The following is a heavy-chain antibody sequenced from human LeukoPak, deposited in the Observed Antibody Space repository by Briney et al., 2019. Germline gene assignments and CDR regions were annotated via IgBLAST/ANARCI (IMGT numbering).Heavy chain of an antibody. V-gene: IGHV3-23*01. J-gene: IGHJ4*02. D-gene: IGHD3-9*01. CDR3: AKAGDILTGYDY. CDR2: ISGSGDST. Sequence: GGSLRLSCAASGFTFSSYAMSWVRQAPGKGLEWVSGISGSGDSTYYADSVKGRFTISRDNSKNTLYLQMNSLRAEDTAVYYCAKAGDILTGYDYWGQGTLVTVSS. CDR1: GFTFSSYA.